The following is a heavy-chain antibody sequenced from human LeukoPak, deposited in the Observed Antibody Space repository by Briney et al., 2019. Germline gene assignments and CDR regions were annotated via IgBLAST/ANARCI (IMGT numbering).Heavy chain of an antibody. CDR1: GLTFSSYG. V-gene: IGHV3-30*02. D-gene: IGHD1-7*01. CDR3: AKDPGSWNYLSYYFDY. CDR2: IRYDGSNK. J-gene: IGHJ4*02. Sequence: GGSLRLSCAASGLTFSSYGMHWVRRAPGKGLEWVAFIRYDGSNKYYADSVKGRFTISRDNSKNTLYLQMNSLRAEDTAVYYCAKDPGSWNYLSYYFDYWGQGTLVTVSS.